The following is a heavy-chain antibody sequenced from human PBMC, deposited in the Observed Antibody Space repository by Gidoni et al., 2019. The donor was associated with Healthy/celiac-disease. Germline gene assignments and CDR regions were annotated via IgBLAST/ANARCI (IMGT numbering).Heavy chain of an antibody. CDR3: ARVYDFWGGYSLKANWFDP. CDR2: TYYSGST. CDR1: VCSIRSSSYY. Sequence: QLQLQESGPGLVKPSETLSLTCTVSVCSIRSSSYYWGWIRHPPGKVLEWIGSTYYSGSTYYNPSLKSRVTIYVDTSQNQFSLELSSVTAADTAVYYCARVYDFWGGYSLKANWFDPWGQGTLVTVSS. J-gene: IGHJ5*02. D-gene: IGHD3-3*01. V-gene: IGHV4-39*01.